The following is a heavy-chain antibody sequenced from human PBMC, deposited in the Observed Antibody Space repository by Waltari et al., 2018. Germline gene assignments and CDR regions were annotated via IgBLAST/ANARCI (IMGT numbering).Heavy chain of an antibody. J-gene: IGHJ4*02. D-gene: IGHD2-8*01. CDR3: TRQVLGYCTSAACRRLES. CDR1: GYSLNSGFY. Sequence: QVHLQESGPGLVKASETLSLTCDVAGYSLNSGFYWGWIRQPPGKGLEWVATVYHEGTTFYNPSRTSRVTTSMDTSKNQFSLKLKFVTAADTAVYYCTRQVLGYCTSAACRRLESWGQGTLVTVSS. V-gene: IGHV4-38-2*01. CDR2: VYHEGTT.